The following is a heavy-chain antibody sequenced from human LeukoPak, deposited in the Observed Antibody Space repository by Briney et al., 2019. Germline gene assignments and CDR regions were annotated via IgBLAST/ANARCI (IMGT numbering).Heavy chain of an antibody. CDR3: ARGLDERHDYVWGSYRYIGIDP. D-gene: IGHD3-16*02. CDR2: IYHSGST. V-gene: IGHV4-39*07. CDR1: GGSISSGTYY. Sequence: SETLSLTCTVSGGSISSGTYYWGWIRQPPGKGLEWIGTIYHSGSTYYNPSLKSRVTISVDTSKNQFSLNLTSLTAADTAVYYCARGLDERHDYVWGSYRYIGIDPWGQGTLVTVSS. J-gene: IGHJ5*02.